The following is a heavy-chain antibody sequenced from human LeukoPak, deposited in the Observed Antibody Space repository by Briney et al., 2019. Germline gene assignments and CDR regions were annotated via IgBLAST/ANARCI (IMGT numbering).Heavy chain of an antibody. CDR3: ARDPPPDCSSTSCPPIGYYYYGMDV. CDR1: GCTFISYA. CDR2: IIPILGIA. V-gene: IGHV1-69*04. D-gene: IGHD2-2*01. J-gene: IGHJ6*02. Sequence: SSVKVSCKPSGCTFISYAISWLRQAPGQELEWMGSIIPILGIANYAQKFQGRVTITADNPTSTAYMELSSLRSEDTAVYYCARDPPPDCSSTSCPPIGYYYYGMDVWGQGTTVTVSS.